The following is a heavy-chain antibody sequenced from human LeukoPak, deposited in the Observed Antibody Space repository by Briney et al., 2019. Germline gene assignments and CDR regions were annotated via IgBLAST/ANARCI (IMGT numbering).Heavy chain of an antibody. CDR1: GGSVSSGSYY. Sequence: SETLSLTCTVSGGSVSSGSYYWSWIRQPPGKGLEWIGYIYYSGSTNYNPSLKSRVTISVDTSKNQFSLKLSSVTAADTAVYYCARDVRLYYYDSSGYGEINWFDPWGQGTLVTVSS. V-gene: IGHV4-61*01. CDR3: ARDVRLYYYDSSGYGEINWFDP. J-gene: IGHJ5*02. D-gene: IGHD3-22*01. CDR2: IYYSGST.